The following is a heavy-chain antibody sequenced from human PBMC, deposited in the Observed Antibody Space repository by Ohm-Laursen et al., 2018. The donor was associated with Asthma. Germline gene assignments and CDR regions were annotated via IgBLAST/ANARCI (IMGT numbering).Heavy chain of an antibody. V-gene: IGHV3-21*01. J-gene: IGHJ6*02. CDR3: AVRTTSAGFDV. D-gene: IGHD1-1*01. CDR2: ISTASTFI. CDR1: GYSFSLYS. Sequence: SLRLSCAASGYSFSLYSIHWIRQAPGKGLQWVASISTASTFIYYADSVRGRFTTSRDNAKNLVYLQMNSLRAQDTAVYYCAVRTTSAGFDVWGQGTTVTVS.